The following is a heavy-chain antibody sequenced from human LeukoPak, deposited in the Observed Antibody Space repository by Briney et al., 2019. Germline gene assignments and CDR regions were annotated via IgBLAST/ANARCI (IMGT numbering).Heavy chain of an antibody. J-gene: IGHJ6*04. CDR1: GASFSGYY. CDR3: ARGGGSGWYQYYYGMAV. V-gene: IGHV4-34*01. D-gene: IGHD6-19*01. CDR2: IKHSGIT. Sequence: SETLSFTGAVYGASFSGYYWSWIRQPPGKGLEWIGEIKHSGITNYNPSLKSRVTISVDTSKHQFSLKLSSVTAADTAVYYCARGGGSGWYQYYYGMAVWGKGTTVTVS.